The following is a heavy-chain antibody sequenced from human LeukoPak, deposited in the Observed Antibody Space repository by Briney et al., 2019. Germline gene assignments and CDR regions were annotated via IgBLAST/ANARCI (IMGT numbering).Heavy chain of an antibody. Sequence: SETLSLTCTVSSGSFGSYYWSWIRQPPGKGLEWIGYIYYSGNTNYDPSLKSRVTISVDTSKNQFSLKLSSVTAADTAVYYCARRGSGKYFDYWGQGTLVTVSS. CDR2: IYYSGNT. CDR3: ARRGSGKYFDY. V-gene: IGHV4-59*08. D-gene: IGHD3-10*01. J-gene: IGHJ4*02. CDR1: SGSFGSYY.